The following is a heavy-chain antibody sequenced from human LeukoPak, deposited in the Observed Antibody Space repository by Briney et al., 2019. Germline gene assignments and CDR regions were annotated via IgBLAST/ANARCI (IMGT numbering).Heavy chain of an antibody. Sequence: PSETLSLTCAVYGGSFSGYYWSWIRQPPGKGLGWIGEINHSGSTNYNPSLKSRVTISVDTSKNQFSLKLSSVTAADTAVYYCDLGYCSSTSCVRAFDIWGQGTMVTVSS. CDR2: INHSGST. CDR3: DLGYCSSTSCVRAFDI. D-gene: IGHD2-2*01. CDR1: GGSFSGYY. J-gene: IGHJ3*02. V-gene: IGHV4-34*01.